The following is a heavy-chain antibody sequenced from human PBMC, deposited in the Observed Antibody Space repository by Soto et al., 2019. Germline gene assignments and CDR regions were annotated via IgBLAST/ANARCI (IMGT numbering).Heavy chain of an antibody. V-gene: IGHV3-23*01. D-gene: IGHD2-15*01. CDR1: GFTFSSYA. Sequence: EVQLLESGGGLVLPGGSLRLSCAASGFTFSSYAMSWVRQAPGKGLEWVSAISGSGGSTYYADSVKGRFTISRDNSKNTLYLQMNSLRAEDTAVYYCAKDLRVVVVAATLQGFDYWGQGTLVTVSS. J-gene: IGHJ4*02. CDR2: ISGSGGST. CDR3: AKDLRVVVVAATLQGFDY.